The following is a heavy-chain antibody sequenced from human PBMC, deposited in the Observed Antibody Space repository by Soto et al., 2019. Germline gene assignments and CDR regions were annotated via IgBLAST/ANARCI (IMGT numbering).Heavy chain of an antibody. D-gene: IGHD3-22*01. CDR2: ISYDGSNK. Sequence: GGSLILSCAASGFTFISYGMHWVRKAPGKGLEWVAVISYDGSNKYYADSVKGRFTISRDNSKNTLYLQMNSLRAEDTAVYYCAKDHYYDSSVFGPGSYYYYGMDVWGQGTTVPVSS. CDR1: GFTFISYG. V-gene: IGHV3-30*18. J-gene: IGHJ6*02. CDR3: AKDHYYDSSVFGPGSYYYYGMDV.